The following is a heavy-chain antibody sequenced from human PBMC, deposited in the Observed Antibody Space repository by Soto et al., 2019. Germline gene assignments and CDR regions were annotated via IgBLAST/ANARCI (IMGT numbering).Heavy chain of an antibody. CDR2: ISGSGGST. V-gene: IGHV3-23*01. Sequence: PGGSLRLSCAASGFTFSTYGMHWVRQAPGKGLEWVSAISGSGGSTYYADSVKGRFTISRDNSKNTLYLQMNSLRAEDTAVYYCAKRTVGGYFDLWGRGTLVTVSS. CDR1: GFTFSTYG. D-gene: IGHD1-26*01. J-gene: IGHJ2*01. CDR3: AKRTVGGYFDL.